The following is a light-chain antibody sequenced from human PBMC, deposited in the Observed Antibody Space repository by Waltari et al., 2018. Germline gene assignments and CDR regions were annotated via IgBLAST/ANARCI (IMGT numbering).Light chain of an antibody. Sequence: IQLIQFPSSLSASVGDRVTITCRASQGISSYLAWYQQKPGKAPNLLIYAAFTLQSGVPSRFSGSGSGTDFTLTISSLQPEDFATYYCQQFNTYPLTFGQGTRLEIK. CDR1: QGISSY. J-gene: IGKJ5*01. CDR3: QQFNTYPLT. CDR2: AAF. V-gene: IGKV1-9*01.